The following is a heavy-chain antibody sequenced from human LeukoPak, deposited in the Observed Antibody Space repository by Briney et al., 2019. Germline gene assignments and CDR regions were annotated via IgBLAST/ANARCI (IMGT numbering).Heavy chain of an antibody. V-gene: IGHV3-53*01. J-gene: IGHJ5*02. CDR2: IYSGGST. D-gene: IGHD4-11*01. Sequence: PGGSLRLSCAASGFTVSINYMSWVRQAPGKGLEWVSVIYSGGSTYYADSVKGRFTISRDNSKNTLYLQMNSLRAEDTAVYYCARDPPVATGAWFDPWGQGTLVTVSS. CDR1: GFTVSINY. CDR3: ARDPPVATGAWFDP.